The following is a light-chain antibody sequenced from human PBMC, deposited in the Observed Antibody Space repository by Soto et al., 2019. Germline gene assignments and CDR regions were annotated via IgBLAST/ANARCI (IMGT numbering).Light chain of an antibody. V-gene: IGKV1-39*01. CDR1: QSISSS. CDR3: QQSSSTGLT. Sequence: DIQMTQSPSSLSASVGDRVTITCPASQSISSSLNWYQQKPGKAPKLVIYAASSLQGGVPSRFSGSGSGTDFNLTISSLQREDCAIYYCQQSSSTGLTFGGGTKVEIK. CDR2: AAS. J-gene: IGKJ4*01.